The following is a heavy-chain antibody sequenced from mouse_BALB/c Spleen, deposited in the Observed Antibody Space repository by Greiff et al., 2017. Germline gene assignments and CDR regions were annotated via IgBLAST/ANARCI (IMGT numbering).Heavy chain of an antibody. J-gene: IGHJ1*01. D-gene: IGHD1-1*01. CDR1: GYTFTDYV. V-gene: IGHV1-77*01. CDR3: ARYYGSSYEYFDV. Sequence: VQLQQSGPELVKPGASVKMSCKASGYTFTDYVISWVKQRTGQGLEWIGEIYPGSGSTYYNEKFKGKATLTADKSSNTAYMQLSSLTSEDSAVYFCARYYGSSYEYFDVWGAGTTVTVSS. CDR2: IYPGSGST.